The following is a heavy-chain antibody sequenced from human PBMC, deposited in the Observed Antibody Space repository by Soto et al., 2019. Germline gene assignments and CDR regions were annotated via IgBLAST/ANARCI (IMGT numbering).Heavy chain of an antibody. D-gene: IGHD3-9*01. J-gene: IGHJ6*02. Sequence: SETLSLTCAVSGYSISSGYYWGWIRRPPGKGLEWIGSIYHSGSTYYNPSLKSRVTISVDTSKNQFSLKLSSVTAADTAVYYCAREDYDILAGYSLYGMDVWGQGTTVTVS. CDR3: AREDYDILAGYSLYGMDV. V-gene: IGHV4-38-2*02. CDR1: GYSISSGYY. CDR2: IYHSGST.